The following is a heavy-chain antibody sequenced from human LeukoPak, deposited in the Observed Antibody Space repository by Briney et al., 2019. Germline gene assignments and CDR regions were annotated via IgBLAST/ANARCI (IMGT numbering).Heavy chain of an antibody. CDR1: GFPFSSFA. V-gene: IGHV3-23*01. J-gene: IGHJ4*02. CDR2: VRDSGAVT. Sequence: PGGSLRLSCAASGFPFSSFAMTWVRQAPGKGLEWISGVRDSGAVTYYADSVKGRFTISRDNSRKIVYLQMNSLRAEDTAIYYCATSTLTFDYWGQGTLVTVSS. CDR3: ATSTLTFDY. D-gene: IGHD3-9*01.